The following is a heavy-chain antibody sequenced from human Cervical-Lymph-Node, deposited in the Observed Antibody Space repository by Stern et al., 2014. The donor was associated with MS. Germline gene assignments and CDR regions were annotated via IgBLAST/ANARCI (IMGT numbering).Heavy chain of an antibody. V-gene: IGHV5-51*01. J-gene: IGHJ4*02. CDR2: FYPADSDT. Sequence: VQLVQSGAEVKKPGESLKISCKGSGYTFTTYWIGWVRQMPGKGLEWMGMFYPADSDTRYSPSFQGQVTFSADKSISTAYLQWSSLKASDTAMYFCARQLSSEALDYWGSGTLVTVSS. CDR3: ARQLSSEALDY. CDR1: GYTFTTYW. D-gene: IGHD6-19*01.